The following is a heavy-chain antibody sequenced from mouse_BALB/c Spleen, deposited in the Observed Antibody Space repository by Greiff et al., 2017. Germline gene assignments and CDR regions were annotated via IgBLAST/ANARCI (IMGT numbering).Heavy chain of an antibody. D-gene: IGHD2-3*01. CDR1: GYTFTSYW. J-gene: IGHJ3*01. CDR2: INPSTGYT. V-gene: IGHV1-7*01. Sequence: QVQLQQSGAELAKPGASVKMSCKASGYTFTSYWMHWVKQRPGQGLEWIGYINPSTGYTEYNQKFKDKATLTADKSSSTAYMQLSSLTSEDSAVYYCATYDGYYGAWFAYWGQGTLVTVSA. CDR3: ATYDGYYGAWFAY.